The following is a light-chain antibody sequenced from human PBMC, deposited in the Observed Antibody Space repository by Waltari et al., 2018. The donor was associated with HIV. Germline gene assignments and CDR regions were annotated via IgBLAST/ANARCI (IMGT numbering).Light chain of an antibody. J-gene: IGLJ2*01. Sequence: QSVLTQPPSASATPGQRVVISCSGTWQDIGSSFVYWYQLLPGTTPKLLISRNDQRPSGVPDRFSGSKSDSSASLAVTDLRSEDEGDYYCSTWDNRLGTYIFGGGTKLTVL. CDR3: STWDNRLGTYI. CDR2: RND. V-gene: IGLV1-47*01. CDR1: WQDIGSSF.